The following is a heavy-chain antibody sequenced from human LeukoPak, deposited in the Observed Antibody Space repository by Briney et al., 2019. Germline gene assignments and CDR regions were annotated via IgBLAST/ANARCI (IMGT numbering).Heavy chain of an antibody. CDR2: ISSSGSTI. CDR3: ARDSAYNAFDI. Sequence: GGSLRLSCAASGFTFSDYYMSWIRQAPGKGLEWVSYISSSGSTIYYADSVKGRFTISRDNAKNSLYLQINSLRAEDTAVYYCARDSAYNAFDIWGQGTMVTVSS. CDR1: GFTFSDYY. V-gene: IGHV3-11*04. D-gene: IGHD5-12*01. J-gene: IGHJ3*02.